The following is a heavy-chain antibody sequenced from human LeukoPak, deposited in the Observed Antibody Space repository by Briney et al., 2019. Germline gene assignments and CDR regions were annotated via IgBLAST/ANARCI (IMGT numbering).Heavy chain of an antibody. J-gene: IGHJ4*02. CDR1: GGSISSSSYY. D-gene: IGHD6-13*01. CDR3: ARDVSSSSWTVDY. V-gene: IGHV4-39*02. CDR2: IYYSGST. Sequence: SETLSLTCTVSGGSISSSSYYWGWIRQPPGKGLEWIGSIYYSGSTYYNPSLKSRVTISVDTSKNQFSLKLSSVTAADTAVYYCARDVSSSSWTVDYWGQGTLVTVSS.